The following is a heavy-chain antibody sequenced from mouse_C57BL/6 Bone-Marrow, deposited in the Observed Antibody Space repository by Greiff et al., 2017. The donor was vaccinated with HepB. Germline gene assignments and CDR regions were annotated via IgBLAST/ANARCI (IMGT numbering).Heavy chain of an antibody. CDR3: ARSTTTRFAY. Sequence: VQLQQSGPELVKPGASVKISCKASGYTFTDYYMNWVKQSHGKSLEWIGDINPNNGGTSYNQKFKGKATLTVDKSSSTAYMELRSLTSEDSAVYYCARSTTTRFAYWGQGTLSTVSA. J-gene: IGHJ3*01. CDR1: GYTFTDYY. D-gene: IGHD1-1*01. CDR2: INPNNGGT. V-gene: IGHV1-26*01.